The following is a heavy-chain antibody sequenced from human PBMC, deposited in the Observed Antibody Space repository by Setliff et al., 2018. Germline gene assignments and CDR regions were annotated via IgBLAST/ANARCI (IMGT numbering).Heavy chain of an antibody. CDR3: ARAGLPYAADV. J-gene: IGHJ3*01. D-gene: IGHD2-21*02. CDR1: GFTFSTYW. CDR2: IKGDGSEK. V-gene: IGHV3-7*01. Sequence: PGGSLRLSCAASGFTFSTYWMTWIRQAPGKELEWVANIKGDGSEKYYVDSVGGRFAISRDNTKNSLYLQMNSLRAEDTAVYYCARAGLPYAADVWGQGTKVTVSS.